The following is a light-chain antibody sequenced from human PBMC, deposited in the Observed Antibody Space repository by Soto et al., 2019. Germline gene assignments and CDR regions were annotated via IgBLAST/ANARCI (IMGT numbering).Light chain of an antibody. Sequence: QSVLTQPPSVSGAPGQRVTLSCTGSSSNIGAGYDVHWYQQLPGTAPKLLIYGNNNRPSGVPDRFSGSKSGASASLAITGLQADDEADYYCQSYDSSLSEVVFGGGTKLTVL. J-gene: IGLJ2*01. V-gene: IGLV1-40*01. CDR2: GNN. CDR3: QSYDSSLSEVV. CDR1: SSNIGAGYD.